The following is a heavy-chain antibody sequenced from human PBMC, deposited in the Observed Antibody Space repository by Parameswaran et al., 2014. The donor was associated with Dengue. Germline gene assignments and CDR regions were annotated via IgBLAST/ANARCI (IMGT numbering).Heavy chain of an antibody. D-gene: IGHD2-2*01. V-gene: IGHV1-2*02. Sequence: VRQAPGQGLEWMGWINPNSGGTNYAQKFQGRVTMTRDTSISTAYMELSRLRSDDTAVYYCARDPGNIVVVPAAITWFDPWGQGTLVTVS. CDR3: ARDPGNIVVVPAAITWFDP. CDR2: INPNSGGT. J-gene: IGHJ5*02.